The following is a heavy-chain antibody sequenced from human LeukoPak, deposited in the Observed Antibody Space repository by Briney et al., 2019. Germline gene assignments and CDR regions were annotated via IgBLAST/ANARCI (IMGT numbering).Heavy chain of an antibody. CDR1: GFAFSSYG. V-gene: IGHV3-30*02. CDR2: IRCDGSNK. D-gene: IGHD1-26*01. J-gene: IGHJ4*02. CDR3: AKRVGATDPLDY. Sequence: PGGSLRLSRAAAGFAFSSYGMDWACQAPGKGLEWVAFIRCDGSNKYYADSVKGRFTISRDNSKNTLYLQMNSLRAEDTAVYYCAKRVGATDPLDYWGQGTLVTVSS.